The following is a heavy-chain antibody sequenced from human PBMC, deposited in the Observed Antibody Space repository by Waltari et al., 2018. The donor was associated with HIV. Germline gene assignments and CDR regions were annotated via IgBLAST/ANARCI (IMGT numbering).Heavy chain of an antibody. V-gene: IGHV3-21*01. J-gene: IGHJ4*02. CDR3: ARDHGVGYSSGF. Sequence: EVQLVESGGGLVKPGGSLRLSCAVSGFTFSSYSMNWVRQAPGKGLGWVSSISSSSSYRYYADSVKGRFTIARDNAKNSLYLQMNSLRAEDTAVYYCARDHGVGYSSGFWGQGTLVTVSS. CDR2: ISSSSSYR. D-gene: IGHD6-19*01. CDR1: GFTFSSYS.